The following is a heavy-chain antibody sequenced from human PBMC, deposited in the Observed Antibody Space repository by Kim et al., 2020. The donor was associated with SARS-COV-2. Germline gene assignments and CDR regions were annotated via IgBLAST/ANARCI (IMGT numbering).Heavy chain of an antibody. CDR2: ISSSSYI. CDR3: ARDLYYGSGSFTFDY. D-gene: IGHD3-10*01. CDR1: GFTFSSYS. Sequence: GGSLRLSCAASGFTFSSYSMNWVRQAPGKGLEWVSSISSSSYIYYADSVKGRFTISRDNAKNSLYLQMNSLRAEDTAVYYCARDLYYGSGSFTFDYWGQGTLVTVSS. V-gene: IGHV3-21*01. J-gene: IGHJ4*02.